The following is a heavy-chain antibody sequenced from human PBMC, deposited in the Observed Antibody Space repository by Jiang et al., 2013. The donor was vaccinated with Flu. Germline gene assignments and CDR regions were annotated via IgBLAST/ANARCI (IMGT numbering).Heavy chain of an antibody. CDR1: GGSVSSGNYY. V-gene: IGHV4-61*01. Sequence: TVSLTCTVSGGSVSSGNYYWNWIRQTPGKGLERIGYISYSGNTNYNPSLKSRVTISVDTSKNQLSLKLNSVTAADTAVYYCARNGDYWGQGTLVTVSS. CDR2: ISYSGNT. J-gene: IGHJ4*02. D-gene: IGHD2-8*01. CDR3: ARNGDY.